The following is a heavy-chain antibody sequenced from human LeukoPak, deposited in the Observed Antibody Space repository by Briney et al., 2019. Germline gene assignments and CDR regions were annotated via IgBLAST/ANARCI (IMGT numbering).Heavy chain of an antibody. J-gene: IGHJ4*02. D-gene: IGHD4-23*01. CDR2: IASDGSST. CDR3: ARGRPHGNDY. CDR1: GFTFSSYW. V-gene: IGHV3-74*01. Sequence: GGSLRLSCAASGFTFSSYWMNWVRQAPGKGLVWVSRIASDGSSTTYADSVKGRFSISRDNAENTLYLQMNSLRVEDTAVYYCARGRPHGNDYWGQGILVTVSS.